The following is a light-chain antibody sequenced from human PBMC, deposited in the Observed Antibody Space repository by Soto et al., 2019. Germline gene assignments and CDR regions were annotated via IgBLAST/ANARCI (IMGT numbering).Light chain of an antibody. J-gene: IGKJ4*01. CDR2: LGS. V-gene: IGKV2-28*01. CDR3: MQALQTLRT. CDR1: QSLLHSNGYNY. Sequence: EMEMTTSPLSLPVTPGEPASISCRSSQSLLHSNGYNYLDWYLQKPGQSPQLLIYLGSNRASGVPDRFSGSGSGTDFTLKISRVEAEDVGVYYCMQALQTLRTFGGGTKVDIK.